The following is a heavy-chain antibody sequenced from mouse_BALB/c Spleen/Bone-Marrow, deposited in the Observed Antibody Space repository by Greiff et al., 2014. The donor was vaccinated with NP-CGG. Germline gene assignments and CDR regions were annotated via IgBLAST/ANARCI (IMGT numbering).Heavy chain of an antibody. CDR2: INSGSGGT. CDR1: GYAFTNYL. V-gene: IGHV1-54*01. D-gene: IGHD2-4*01. J-gene: IGHJ4*01. CDR3: ARAITDAMDY. Sequence: QVQLQQPGAELVRPETSVKVSCKGSGYAFTNYLIEWVKQRPGQGLEWIGVINSGSGGTKYNEKFKGKATLTADKSSSTAYMQLSSLTSDDSAVYFCARAITDAMDYWGQGTSVTVSS.